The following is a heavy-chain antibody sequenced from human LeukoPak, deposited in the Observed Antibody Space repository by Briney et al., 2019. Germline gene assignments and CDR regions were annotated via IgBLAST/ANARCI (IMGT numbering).Heavy chain of an antibody. D-gene: IGHD6-19*01. CDR1: GDSVSSNSAA. CDR3: ARDGYSSGWYYYYYYMDV. CDR2: TYYRSKWYN. Sequence: SSQTLSLTCAISGDSVSSNSAAWNWIRQSPSRGLEWLGRTYYRSKWYNDYAVSVKSRITINPDTPKNQFSLQLNSVTPEDTAVYYCARDGYSSGWYYYYYYMDVWGKGTTVTVSS. J-gene: IGHJ6*03. V-gene: IGHV6-1*01.